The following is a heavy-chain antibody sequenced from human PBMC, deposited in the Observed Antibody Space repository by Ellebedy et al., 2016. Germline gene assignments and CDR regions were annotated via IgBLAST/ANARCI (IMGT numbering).Heavy chain of an antibody. CDR3: ARDLGRYGMDV. V-gene: IGHV4-59*01. CDR1: GGSINSYY. Sequence: SETLSLTCSVSGGSINSYYWTWIRQPPGQGLEWIGYFHHIGNTHIHPSLKSRVTLSLHTSKNQFSLDLSSVTAADTATYYCARDLGRYGMDVWGQGTTVTVSS. CDR2: FHHIGNT. J-gene: IGHJ6*02.